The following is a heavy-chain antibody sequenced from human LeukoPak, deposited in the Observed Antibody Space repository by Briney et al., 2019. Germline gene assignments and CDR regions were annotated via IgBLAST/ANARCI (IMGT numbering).Heavy chain of an antibody. V-gene: IGHV3-21*01. CDR3: ATGPYVDWLDEYNWFDP. J-gene: IGHJ5*02. CDR1: GFTLSSYS. Sequence: GGSLRLTCAASGFTLSSYSMNWVRQAPGKGLEWISSISSSSSYIYYADSVKGRFTISRDNAKNSLYLQMNSLRAEDTAVYYCATGPYVDWLDEYNWFDPWGQGTLVTVSS. CDR2: ISSSSSYI. D-gene: IGHD3-9*01.